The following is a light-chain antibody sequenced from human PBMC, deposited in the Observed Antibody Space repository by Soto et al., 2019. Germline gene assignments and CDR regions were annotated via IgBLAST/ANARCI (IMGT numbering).Light chain of an antibody. J-gene: IGKJ1*01. CDR1: QSVSSN. V-gene: IGKV3-11*01. Sequence: EIVMTQSPATLSVPPGERATLSCRASQSVSSNFAWYQQKPGQAPRLLIYDASNRATGIPARFSGSGSGTDFTLTISSLEPEDFAVYYCQQRSNWPPWTFGQGTKVDI. CDR2: DAS. CDR3: QQRSNWPPWT.